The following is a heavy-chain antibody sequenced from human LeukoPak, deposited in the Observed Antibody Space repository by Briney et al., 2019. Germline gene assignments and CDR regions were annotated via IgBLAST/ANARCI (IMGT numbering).Heavy chain of an antibody. J-gene: IGHJ4*02. CDR3: AKQHAATGGYFDY. CDR2: FSGSDGRT. CDR1: GFTFSGYA. V-gene: IGHV3-23*01. D-gene: IGHD6-25*01. Sequence: PGGSLRLSCAASGFTFSGYAMSWVRQAPGKGLEWVSTFSGSDGRTYYADSVKGRFTISRDNSGSTLFLQMNSLRAEDTAVYYCAKQHAATGGYFDYWGQGTLVTVSS.